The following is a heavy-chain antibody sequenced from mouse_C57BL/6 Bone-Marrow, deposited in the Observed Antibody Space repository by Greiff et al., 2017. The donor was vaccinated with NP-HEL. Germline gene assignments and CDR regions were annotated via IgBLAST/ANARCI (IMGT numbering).Heavy chain of an antibody. CDR1: GYTFTSYW. Sequence: QVQLQQPGAELVMPGASVKLSCKASGYTFTSYWMHWVKQRPGQGLEWIGEIDPSDSYTNSNQKFKGKSTLTVDKSSSTAYMQLSSLTSEDSAVYYCARGTGTHFDYWGQGTTLTVSS. J-gene: IGHJ2*01. CDR3: ARGTGTHFDY. V-gene: IGHV1-69*01. D-gene: IGHD4-1*01. CDR2: IDPSDSYT.